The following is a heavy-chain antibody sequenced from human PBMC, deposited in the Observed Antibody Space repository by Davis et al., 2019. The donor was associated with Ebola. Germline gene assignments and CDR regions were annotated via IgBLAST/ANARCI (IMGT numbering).Heavy chain of an antibody. CDR1: GFTFSSYW. CDR3: ARSPPSGSYCFDY. D-gene: IGHD1-26*01. J-gene: IGHJ4*02. V-gene: IGHV3-74*01. CDR2: INSYGNSS. Sequence: HTGGSLRLSCAASGFTFSSYWMHWVRQPPGKGLVWVSRINSYGNSSEYADSVKGRFTISRDNAKNALYLQMNSLRAEDTAVYYCARSPPSGSYCFDYWGQGTLVIVSS.